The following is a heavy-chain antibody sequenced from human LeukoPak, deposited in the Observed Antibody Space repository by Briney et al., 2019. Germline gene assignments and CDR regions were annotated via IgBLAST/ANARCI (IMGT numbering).Heavy chain of an antibody. D-gene: IGHD5-12*01. CDR1: GFTFSNYG. CDR2: ITGSADIT. CDR3: AKGGGYEAQYYYYLDV. J-gene: IGHJ6*03. V-gene: IGHV3-23*01. Sequence: GGSLRLSCAASGFTFSNYGMNWVRQGPGKGLEGVSGITGSADITYYADSVKGRFTISRDNSKNTLYLQMKSLRAEDTAVYYCAKGGGYEAQYYYYLDVWGKGTTVTISS.